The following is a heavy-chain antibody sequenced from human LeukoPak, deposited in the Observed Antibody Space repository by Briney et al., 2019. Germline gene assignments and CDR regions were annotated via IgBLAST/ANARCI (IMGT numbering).Heavy chain of an antibody. CDR3: ARGSPPSYCSSTSCYLGSCYYGMDV. V-gene: IGHV1-69*01. Sequence: SVKVSCKASGGTFSSYAISWVRQAPGQGLEWMGGIIPIFGTANYAQKFQGRVTITADESTSTAYMELSSLRSEDTAVYYCARGSPPSYCSSTSCYLGSCYYGMDVWGQGTTVTVSS. J-gene: IGHJ6*02. CDR1: GGTFSSYA. CDR2: IIPIFGTA. D-gene: IGHD2-2*01.